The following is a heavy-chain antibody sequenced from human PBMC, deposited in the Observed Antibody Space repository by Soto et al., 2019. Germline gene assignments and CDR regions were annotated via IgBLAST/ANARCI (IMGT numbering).Heavy chain of an antibody. Sequence: EASVKVSCKVSGYTLTDLSMHWVRQSPGKGLEWMEGFDPEHGEALYSQKFQGRVTMTRNTSISTAYMELSSLRSEDTAVYYCARTLYGDNVDYWGQGTLVTVSS. CDR1: GYTLTDLS. J-gene: IGHJ4*02. CDR3: ARTLYGDNVDY. CDR2: FDPEHGEA. D-gene: IGHD4-17*01. V-gene: IGHV1-24*01.